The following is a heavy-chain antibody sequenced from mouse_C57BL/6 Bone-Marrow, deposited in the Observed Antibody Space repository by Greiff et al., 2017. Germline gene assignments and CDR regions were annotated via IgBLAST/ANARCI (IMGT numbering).Heavy chain of an antibody. V-gene: IGHV10-1*01. CDR1: GFSFNTYA. Sequence: EVQLVESGGGLVQPKGSLKLSCAASGFSFNTYAMNWVRQAPGKGLEWVARIRSKSNNYATYYADSVKDRFTISRDDSESMLYLQMNNLKTEDTAMYYCVRHGRYYGSSDYWGQGTTLTVSS. CDR2: IRSKSNNYAT. CDR3: VRHGRYYGSSDY. J-gene: IGHJ2*01. D-gene: IGHD1-1*01.